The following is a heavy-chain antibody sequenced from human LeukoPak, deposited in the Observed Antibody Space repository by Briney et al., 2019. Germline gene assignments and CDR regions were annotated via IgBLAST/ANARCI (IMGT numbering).Heavy chain of an antibody. J-gene: IGHJ4*02. CDR3: ARGFGGLAVAGY. CDR1: GGSFSGYY. D-gene: IGHD6-19*01. V-gene: IGHV4-34*01. Sequence: SETLSLTCAVYGGSFSGYYWSWIRQPPGKGLEWIGEINHSGSTNYNPSLKSRVTISVDPSKNQFSLKLSSVTAADTAVYYCARGFGGLAVAGYWGQGTLVTVSS. CDR2: INHSGST.